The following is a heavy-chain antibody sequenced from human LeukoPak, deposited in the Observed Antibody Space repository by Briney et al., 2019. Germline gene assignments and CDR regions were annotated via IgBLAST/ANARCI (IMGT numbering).Heavy chain of an antibody. CDR1: GFTFSSYA. Sequence: PGGSLRLSCAASGFTFSSYAMHWVRQAPGKGLEWVAVISYDGSNKYYADSVKGRFTISRDNSKNTLYLQMNSLRAEDTAVYYCARAVAWGQGTLVTVSS. CDR3: ARAVA. V-gene: IGHV3-30-3*01. J-gene: IGHJ5*02. CDR2: ISYDGSNK.